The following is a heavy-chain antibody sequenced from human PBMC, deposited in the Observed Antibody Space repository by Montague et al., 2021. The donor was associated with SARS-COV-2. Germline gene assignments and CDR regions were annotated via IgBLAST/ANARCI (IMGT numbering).Heavy chain of an antibody. J-gene: IGHJ4*02. CDR2: IFYTGTT. CDR3: ARHYGSGFDY. Sequence: SETLSLTCTVSGGSISSSSYHWGWIRQPPGKGLDWIGNIFYTGTTYYNPSLKSRVTIFVDTSKNQLSLKLTSVAAADTAVYYCARHYGSGFDYWGQGTLLTVSS. CDR1: GGSISSSSYH. D-gene: IGHD3-10*01. V-gene: IGHV4-39*01.